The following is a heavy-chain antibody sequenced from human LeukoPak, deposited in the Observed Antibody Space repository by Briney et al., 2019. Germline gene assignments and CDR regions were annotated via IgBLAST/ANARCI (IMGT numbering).Heavy chain of an antibody. Sequence: SETLSLTCAVSGYSISSGYYWGWIRQPPGKGLEWIGSIYHSGSTYYNPSLKSRVTISVDTSKSQFSLKLSSVTAADTAVYYCARPGYYYDSSGYSDNWFDPWGQGTLVTVSS. V-gene: IGHV4-38-2*01. CDR1: GYSISSGYY. D-gene: IGHD3-22*01. CDR2: IYHSGST. CDR3: ARPGYYYDSSGYSDNWFDP. J-gene: IGHJ5*02.